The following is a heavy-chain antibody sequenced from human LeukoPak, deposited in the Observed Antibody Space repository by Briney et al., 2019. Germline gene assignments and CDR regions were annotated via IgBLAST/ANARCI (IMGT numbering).Heavy chain of an antibody. CDR1: GGSISSSSYY. CDR2: IYYSGST. CDR3: ARTVTTSVYFDY. J-gene: IGHJ4*02. Sequence: SETLSLTCTVSGGSISSSSYYWGWIRQPPGKGLEWIGSIYYSGSTYYNPSLKSRVTISVDRSKNQFSLKLSSVTAADTAVYYCARTVTTSVYFDYWGQGTLVTVSS. V-gene: IGHV4-39*07. D-gene: IGHD4-17*01.